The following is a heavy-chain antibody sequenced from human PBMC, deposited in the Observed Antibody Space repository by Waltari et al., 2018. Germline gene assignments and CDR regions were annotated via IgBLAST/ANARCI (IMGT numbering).Heavy chain of an antibody. Sequence: EVQLEESGGGLVQPGGSLRLPCAASGFTLNRLWMDWVRQAPGKGMEGVAIINQDGSETHYVESVKGRFTISRDNAKNALYLQVNSLRVEDTAIYYCVRDAIYGRRSFDSWGQGTPVTVSS. CDR1: GFTLNRLW. J-gene: IGHJ4*02. CDR2: INQDGSET. D-gene: IGHD2-15*01. V-gene: IGHV3-7*03. CDR3: VRDAIYGRRSFDS.